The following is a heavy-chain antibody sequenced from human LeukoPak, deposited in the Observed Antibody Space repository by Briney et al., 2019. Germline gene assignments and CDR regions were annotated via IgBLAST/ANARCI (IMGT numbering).Heavy chain of an antibody. D-gene: IGHD1-1*01. Sequence: GGSLRLSCAASGFTFSSYGMHWVRQAPGKGLEWVAVISYDGSNKYYADSVKGRFTISRDNSKNTLYLQMNSLRAEDTAVYYCARESTDYGMDVWGQGTTVTVSS. V-gene: IGHV3-30*03. CDR3: ARESTDYGMDV. CDR1: GFTFSSYG. J-gene: IGHJ6*02. CDR2: ISYDGSNK.